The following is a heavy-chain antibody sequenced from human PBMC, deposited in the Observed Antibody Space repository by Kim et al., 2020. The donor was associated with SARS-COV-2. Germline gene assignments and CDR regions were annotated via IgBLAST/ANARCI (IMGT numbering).Heavy chain of an antibody. CDR1: GGSVSSGSYY. Sequence: SETLSLTCTVSGGSVSSGSYYWSWIRQPPGKGLEWIGYIYYSGSTNYNPSLKSRVTISVDTSKNQFSLKLSSVTAADTAVYYCARVNYYDSSGYEIDYWGQGTLVTVSS. J-gene: IGHJ4*02. CDR2: IYYSGST. CDR3: ARVNYYDSSGYEIDY. V-gene: IGHV4-61*01. D-gene: IGHD3-22*01.